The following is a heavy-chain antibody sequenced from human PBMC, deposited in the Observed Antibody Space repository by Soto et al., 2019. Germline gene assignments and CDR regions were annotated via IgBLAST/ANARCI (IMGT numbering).Heavy chain of an antibody. J-gene: IGHJ4*02. V-gene: IGHV3-30*18. CDR1: GFTFSTYN. CDR3: AKDFSENFLDG. Sequence: QVQLVESGGGVVQPGKSLRPSCAASGFTFSTYNMHWVRQTPGKGLEWVAVISKDGSTKNQIDSVKGRFTISRDNSMNTLYLQMNSLRAEDTAVYYCAKDFSENFLDGWGLGTLVTVSS. CDR2: ISKDGSTK. D-gene: IGHD6-19*01.